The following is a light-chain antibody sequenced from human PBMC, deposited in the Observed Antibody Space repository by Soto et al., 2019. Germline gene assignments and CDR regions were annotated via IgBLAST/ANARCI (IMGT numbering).Light chain of an antibody. CDR3: CSYEGRFF. V-gene: IGLV2-11*01. J-gene: IGLJ1*01. CDR2: DVT. CDR1: NSDDGISRS. Sequence: QSVLTQRRSVSGSPGQSVTISCTGTNSDDGISRSISWYQQHPGKAPKLIISDVTKRPSGVPYRFSGSKSGNTASLTISGLQADDEADYYCCSYEGRFFFGTGTKVTVL.